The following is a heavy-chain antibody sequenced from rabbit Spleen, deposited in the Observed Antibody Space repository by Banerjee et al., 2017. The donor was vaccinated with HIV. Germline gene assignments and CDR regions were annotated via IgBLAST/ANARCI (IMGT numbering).Heavy chain of an antibody. D-gene: IGHD8-1*01. CDR1: GFSFSSGYD. Sequence: QSLEESGGDLVKPGASLTLTCTASGFSFSSGYDMCWVRQAPGKGLEWIGCIDPFFETTDYATWAKGRFTSSKTSSTTVTLQMTSLTAADTATYFCARDTGSSFSSYGMDLWGPGTLVTVS. CDR3: ARDTGSSFSSYGMDL. V-gene: IGHV1S40*01. J-gene: IGHJ6*01. CDR2: IDPFFETT.